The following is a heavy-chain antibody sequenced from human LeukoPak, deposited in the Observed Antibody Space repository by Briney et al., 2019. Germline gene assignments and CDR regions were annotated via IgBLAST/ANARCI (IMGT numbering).Heavy chain of an antibody. Sequence: ASVKVSCKASGYTFTSYGIAWVRQAPGQGLQWMGWISANNGDTSYSQKLQGRVTMTTDTSTNTAYMELRSLTSDDTAVYYCARDPPGLTLGSPGDYWGQGTLVIISS. CDR1: GYTFTSYG. CDR3: ARDPPGLTLGSPGDY. CDR2: ISANNGDT. J-gene: IGHJ4*02. V-gene: IGHV1-18*01. D-gene: IGHD3-16*01.